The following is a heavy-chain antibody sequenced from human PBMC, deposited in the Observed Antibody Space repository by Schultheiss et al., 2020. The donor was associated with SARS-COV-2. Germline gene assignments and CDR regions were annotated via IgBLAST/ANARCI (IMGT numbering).Heavy chain of an antibody. D-gene: IGHD5-18*01. CDR1: GFTFSSYA. Sequence: GGSLRLSCAASGFTFSSYAMSWVRQAPGKGLEWVSAISGSGGSTYYADSVKGRFIISRDNAKNSLYLQMNSLRAEDTAVYYCARDRTAMVSLDAFDIWGQGTMVTVSS. V-gene: IGHV3-23*01. CDR2: ISGSGGST. CDR3: ARDRTAMVSLDAFDI. J-gene: IGHJ3*02.